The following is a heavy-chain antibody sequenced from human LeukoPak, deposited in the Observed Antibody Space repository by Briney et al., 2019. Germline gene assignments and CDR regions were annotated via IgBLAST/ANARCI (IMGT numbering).Heavy chain of an antibody. J-gene: IGHJ6*02. CDR2: IIPIFGTA. CDR3: AKSTAHSYYGMDV. CDR1: GYTFTSYG. D-gene: IGHD5-18*01. V-gene: IGHV1-69*13. Sequence: ASVKVSCKASGYTFTSYGISWVRQAPGQGLEWMGGIIPIFGTANYAQKFQGRVTITADESTSTAYMELSSLRSEDTAVYYCAKSTAHSYYGMDVWGQGTTVTVSS.